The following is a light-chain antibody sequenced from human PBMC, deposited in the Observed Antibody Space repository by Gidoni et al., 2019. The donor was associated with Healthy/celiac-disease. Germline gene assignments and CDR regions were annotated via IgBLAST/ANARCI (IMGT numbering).Light chain of an antibody. CDR3: QQYNNWPPLT. J-gene: IGKJ4*01. Sequence: EIVMTQSPATLSVSPGERATLYCRASQSVRSNLAWYQQKPGQAPRLLSYGASTRATGIPARFSGSGSGTEFTLTISSLQSEDFAVYYWQQYNNWPPLTVGGGTKVEIK. CDR1: QSVRSN. CDR2: GAS. V-gene: IGKV3-15*01.